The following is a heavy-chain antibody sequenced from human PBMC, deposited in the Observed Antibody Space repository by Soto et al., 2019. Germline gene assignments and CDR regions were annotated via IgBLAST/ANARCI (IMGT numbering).Heavy chain of an antibody. V-gene: IGHV5-51*01. CDR2: IYPGDSNI. Sequence: PGESLKIACNGSGYIFSSHWIGGVRQMPGKGLEWMGIIYPGDSNIRYSPSFEGQIDMSADRSINTAYLRLSSLKASDTATYYCARHLDEYSSASGFDYWGQGTLVTVSS. J-gene: IGHJ4*02. CDR3: ARHLDEYSSASGFDY. CDR1: GYIFSSHW. D-gene: IGHD6-6*01.